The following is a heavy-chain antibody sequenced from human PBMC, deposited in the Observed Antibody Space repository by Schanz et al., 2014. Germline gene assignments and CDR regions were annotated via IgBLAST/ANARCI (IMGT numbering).Heavy chain of an antibody. CDR2: IIPILGIG. Sequence: QVQLVQSGAEVKKPGSSMKVSCKASGGTFNSYTINWVRQAPGQGLEWMGRIIPILGIGNDAQKFQGRVTITADKSTSTAYMELRSLRSDDTAVYYCARDQSPYTNSSDVRYFDYWGQGSLVTVSS. J-gene: IGHJ4*02. D-gene: IGHD6-6*01. V-gene: IGHV1-69*08. CDR3: ARDQSPYTNSSDVRYFDY. CDR1: GGTFNSYT.